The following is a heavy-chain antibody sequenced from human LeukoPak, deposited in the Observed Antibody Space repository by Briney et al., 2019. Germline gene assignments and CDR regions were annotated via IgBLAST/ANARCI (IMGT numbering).Heavy chain of an antibody. V-gene: IGHV1-2*02. CDR3: ARRPQYCRGGACYD. D-gene: IGHD2-15*01. CDR1: GNTFTGYY. CDR2: INPNSGGT. Sequence: ASVKVSCKASGNTFTGYYTHWVRQAPGQGLEWMGWINPNSGGTNYAQKFQGRVTMTRDTSISSAYMELSRLRSDDTAVYYCARRPQYCRGGACYDWGQGTLVTASS. J-gene: IGHJ4*02.